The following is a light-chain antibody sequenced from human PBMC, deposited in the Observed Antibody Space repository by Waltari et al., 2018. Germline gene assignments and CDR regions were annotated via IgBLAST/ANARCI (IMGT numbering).Light chain of an antibody. J-gene: IGKJ1*01. CDR2: GAS. CDR1: LGITRW. Sequence: IQMTQSPSSVSASVGDRVSISCRASLGITRWLAWYQQQPGKAPRLLIYGASNLKSGAPSRFSGSGSGTDFTLTISGLQPEDFGTYYCQQTEGFPWTFGQGTKVEV. V-gene: IGKV1-12*01. CDR3: QQTEGFPWT.